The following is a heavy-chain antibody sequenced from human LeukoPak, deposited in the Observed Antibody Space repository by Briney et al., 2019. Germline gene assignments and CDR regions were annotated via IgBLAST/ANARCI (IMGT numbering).Heavy chain of an antibody. CDR1: GYTFTGYY. V-gene: IGHV1-2*02. D-gene: IGHD2-2*01. CDR2: INPNSGGT. Sequence: GASVKVSCKASGYTFTGYYIHWVRQAPGQGLEWMGWINPNSGGTNYAQKFQGRVTMTRDTSITTAYMDLSRLIPDDTAVYYCARTPREYQLPSDYWGQGTLVTVSS. J-gene: IGHJ4*02. CDR3: ARTPREYQLPSDY.